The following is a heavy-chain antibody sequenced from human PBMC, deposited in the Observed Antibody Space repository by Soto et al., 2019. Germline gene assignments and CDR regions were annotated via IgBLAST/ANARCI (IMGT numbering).Heavy chain of an antibody. J-gene: IGHJ3*02. D-gene: IGHD1-26*01. Sequence: QVQLQQWGTGLLKPSETRSRTCAVYGVAFSDYFWSWIRQPPGKGLEWIGEVNHSGSTNYNPSLKSRLTMSVDTSKNQFTLQLSAVTAADTAVYYCARLGPGCSYDVIDIWGQGTMVTVSS. CDR2: VNHSGST. CDR3: ARLGPGCSYDVIDI. V-gene: IGHV4-34*01. CDR1: GVAFSDYF.